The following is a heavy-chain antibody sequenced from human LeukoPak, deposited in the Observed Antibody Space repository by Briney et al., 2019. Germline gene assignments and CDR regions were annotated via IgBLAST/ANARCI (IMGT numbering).Heavy chain of an antibody. CDR3: ASTRWYTDY. Sequence: PSETLSLTCAVYGGSFSGYYWSWIRQPPGKGLEWIGDISHSGSTNYNSSLKTRVTISVDTSKNQFSLKLSSVTAADTAVYYCASTRWYTDYWGQGTQVTVSS. D-gene: IGHD4-23*01. CDR1: GGSFSGYY. V-gene: IGHV4-34*01. J-gene: IGHJ4*02. CDR2: ISHSGST.